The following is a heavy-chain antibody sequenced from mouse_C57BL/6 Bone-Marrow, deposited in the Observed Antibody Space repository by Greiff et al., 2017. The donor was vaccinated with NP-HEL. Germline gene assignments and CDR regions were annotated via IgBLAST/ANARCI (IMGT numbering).Heavy chain of an antibody. D-gene: IGHD2-3*01. CDR3: ARWGYSWYFDV. CDR1: GYTFTDYY. J-gene: IGHJ1*03. V-gene: IGHV1-19*01. CDR2: INPYNGGT. Sequence: EVQLQQSGPVLVKPGASVKMSCKASGYTFTDYYMNWVKQSHGKSLEWIGVINPYNGGTSYNQKFKGKATLTVDKSSSTAYMELNSLTSEDSAVYYCARWGYSWYFDVWGTGTTVTVSS.